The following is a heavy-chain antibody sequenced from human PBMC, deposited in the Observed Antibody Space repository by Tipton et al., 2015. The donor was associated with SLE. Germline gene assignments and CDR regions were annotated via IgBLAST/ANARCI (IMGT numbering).Heavy chain of an antibody. CDR3: ASGGCGIGGRCYSGNWFDP. CDR1: GGSISSSSYY. J-gene: IGHJ5*02. D-gene: IGHD2-15*01. V-gene: IGHV4-39*07. CDR2: INHSGST. Sequence: LRLSCTVSGGSISSSSYYWSWIRQPPGKGLEWIGEINHSGSTNYNPSLKSRVTISVDTSKNQFSLKLSSVTAADTAVYYCASGGCGIGGRCYSGNWFDPWGQGTLVTVSS.